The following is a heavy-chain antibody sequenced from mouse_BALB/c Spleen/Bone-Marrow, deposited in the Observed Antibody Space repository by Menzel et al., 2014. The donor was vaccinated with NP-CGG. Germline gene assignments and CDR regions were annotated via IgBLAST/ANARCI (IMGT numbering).Heavy chain of an antibody. Sequence: AGPELEKPGASVKISCKASGYSFTGYNMNWVKQSNGKSLEWIGNIDPYYGGTSYNQKFKGKAKLTVDKSASTTYMQLMSLTSEDAAVYYCGSKYNGYVWFAYWGQGTLVTVSA. CDR1: GYSFTGYN. V-gene: IGHV1-39*01. D-gene: IGHD1-2*01. CDR3: GSKYNGYVWFAY. J-gene: IGHJ3*01. CDR2: IDPYYGGT.